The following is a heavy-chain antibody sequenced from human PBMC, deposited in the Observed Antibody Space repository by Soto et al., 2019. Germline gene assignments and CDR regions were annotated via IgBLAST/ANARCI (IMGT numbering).Heavy chain of an antibody. CDR2: ISRYGDIT. V-gene: IGHV3-23*01. J-gene: IGHJ4*02. CDR3: AKDRYLDHDSRGYLFDN. D-gene: IGHD3-22*01. CDR1: GFTFNIYA. Sequence: EVQLLESGGDLIQPGGSLRLSCAASGFTFNIYAMTWVRQAPGKGLEWVSAISRYGDITYYADSVEGRFSISRDNSKNTLYLQMNSLRAEDTAVYYCAKDRYLDHDSRGYLFDNWGQGTLSPSPQ.